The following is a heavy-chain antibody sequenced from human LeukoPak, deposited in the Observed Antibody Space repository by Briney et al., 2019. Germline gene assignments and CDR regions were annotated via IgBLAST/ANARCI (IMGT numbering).Heavy chain of an antibody. D-gene: IGHD6-6*01. CDR3: ARVQQLVYYYYGMDV. J-gene: IGHJ6*02. Sequence: PGGSLRLSCAAPGFTFSSYEMNWVRQAPGKGLEWVSYISSSGSTIYYADSVKGRFTISRDNAKNSLYLQMNSLRAEDTAVYYCARVQQLVYYYYGMDVWGQGTTVTVSS. CDR2: ISSSGSTI. CDR1: GFTFSSYE. V-gene: IGHV3-48*03.